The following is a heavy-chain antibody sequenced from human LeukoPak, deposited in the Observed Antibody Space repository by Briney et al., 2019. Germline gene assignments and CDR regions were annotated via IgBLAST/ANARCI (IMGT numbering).Heavy chain of an antibody. J-gene: IGHJ5*02. CDR3: ARGYCSSTSCYTGNWFDP. D-gene: IGHD2-2*02. Sequence: SETLSLTCTVSGGSISSYYWSWIRQPAGKGLEWIGRIYTSGSTNYNPSLKSRVTMSVDTSKNQLSLKLSSVTAADTAVYYCARGYCSSTSCYTGNWFDPWGQGTLVTVSS. CDR2: IYTSGST. V-gene: IGHV4-4*07. CDR1: GGSISSYY.